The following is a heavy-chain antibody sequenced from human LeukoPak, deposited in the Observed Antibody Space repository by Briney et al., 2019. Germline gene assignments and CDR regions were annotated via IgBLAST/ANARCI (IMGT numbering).Heavy chain of an antibody. V-gene: IGHV4-34*01. D-gene: IGHD2-15*01. J-gene: IGHJ4*02. Sequence: SETLSLTCAVYGGSFSGYYWSWIRQPPGKGLEWIGEINHSGSTNYNPSLKSRVTISVDTSKNQFSLKLSSVTAADTAVYYCARVRDIEDYWGQRTLVTVSS. CDR1: GGSFSGYY. CDR3: ARVRDIEDY. CDR2: INHSGST.